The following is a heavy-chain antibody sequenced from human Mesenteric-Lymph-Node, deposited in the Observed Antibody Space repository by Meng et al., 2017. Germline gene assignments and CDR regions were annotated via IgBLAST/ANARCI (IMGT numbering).Heavy chain of an antibody. CDR1: GFTFSSYS. J-gene: IGHJ3*02. CDR3: ARRPRGLWFGEHDALDI. V-gene: IGHV3-21*01. Sequence: GESLKISCAASGFTFSSYSMNWVRQAPGKGLEWVSSISSSSSYIYYADSVKGRFTISRDNAKNSLYLQMNSLRAEDTAVYYCARRPRGLWFGEHDALDIWGQGTMVTVSS. D-gene: IGHD3-10*01. CDR2: ISSSSSYI.